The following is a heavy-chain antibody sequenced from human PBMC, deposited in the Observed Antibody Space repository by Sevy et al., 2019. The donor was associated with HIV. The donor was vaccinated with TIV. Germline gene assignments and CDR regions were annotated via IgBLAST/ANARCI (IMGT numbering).Heavy chain of an antibody. CDR1: EFIFTGYW. V-gene: IGHV3-7*01. Sequence: GGSLRLSCAASEFIFTGYWMNWVRQAPGKGLEWVASIDQDGSDKRYVDSVRGRFTISRDNANNFLYLQMSSLRADDTAVYYCARAGGWGNINHSNQILDIWGHGTKVTVSS. D-gene: IGHD3-16*01. J-gene: IGHJ3*02. CDR3: ARAGGWGNINHSNQILDI. CDR2: IDQDGSDK.